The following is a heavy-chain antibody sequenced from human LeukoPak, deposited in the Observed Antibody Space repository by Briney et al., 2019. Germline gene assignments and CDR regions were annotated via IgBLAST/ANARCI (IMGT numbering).Heavy chain of an antibody. V-gene: IGHV1-18*01. Sequence: ASVKVSRKASGYTFTSYGISWVRQAPGQGLEWMGWISAYNGNTNYAQKLQGRVTMTTDTSTSTAYMELRSLRSDDTAVYYCARSSDQVLRFLEWLSLTNYYYGMDAWGQGTTVTVSS. D-gene: IGHD3-3*01. CDR1: GYTFTSYG. J-gene: IGHJ6*02. CDR3: ARSSDQVLRFLEWLSLTNYYYGMDA. CDR2: ISAYNGNT.